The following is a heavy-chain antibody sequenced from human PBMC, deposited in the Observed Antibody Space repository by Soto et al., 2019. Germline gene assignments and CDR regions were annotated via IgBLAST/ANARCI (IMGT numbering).Heavy chain of an antibody. CDR2: IIPIFGTA. CDR3: ASDRSIVVVPAAILNYYYGMDV. Sequence: SVKVSCKASGGTFSSYAISWVRQAPGQGLEWMGGIIPIFGTANYAQKFQGRVTITADESTSTAYMELSSLRSEDTAVYYCASDRSIVVVPAAILNYYYGMDVWGQGTTVTVYS. CDR1: GGTFSSYA. V-gene: IGHV1-69*13. D-gene: IGHD2-2*02. J-gene: IGHJ6*02.